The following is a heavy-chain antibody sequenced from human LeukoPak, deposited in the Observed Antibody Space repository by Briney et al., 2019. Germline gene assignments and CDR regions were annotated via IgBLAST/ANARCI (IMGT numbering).Heavy chain of an antibody. CDR3: ARRRPAPMVNLEEDVQYYMDV. V-gene: IGHV4-59*08. CDR2: IDYGGST. Sequence: SETLSLTCSVSGGSLSDDYWSWIRQPPGKALEWIGYIDYGGSTNYNPSLKSRVTMSVDTSKNQFSLNLNSVSAADTAVYYCARRRPAPMVNLEEDVQYYMDVWGSGTTVTVSS. D-gene: IGHD5-18*01. J-gene: IGHJ6*03. CDR1: GGSLSDDY.